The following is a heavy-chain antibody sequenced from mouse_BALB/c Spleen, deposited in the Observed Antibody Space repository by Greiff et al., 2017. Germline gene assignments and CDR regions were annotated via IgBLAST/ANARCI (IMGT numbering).Heavy chain of an antibody. CDR2: IDPESGDT. Sequence: VQLQQSGAELVRSGASVKLSCTASGFNIKDYYMHWVKQRPEQGLEWIGWIDPESGDTEYAPKFQGKATMTADTSSNTAYLQLSSLTSEDTAVYYCDGGGRYDWYFDVWGAGTTVTVSS. CDR1: GFNIKDYY. CDR3: DGGGRYDWYFDV. V-gene: IGHV14-4*02. D-gene: IGHD2-14*01. J-gene: IGHJ1*01.